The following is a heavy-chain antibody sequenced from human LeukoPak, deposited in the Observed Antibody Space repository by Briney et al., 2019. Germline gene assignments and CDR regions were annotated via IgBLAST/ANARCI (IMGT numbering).Heavy chain of an antibody. CDR3: ARGGSVFAYFFDY. CDR2: ISGSGGTT. J-gene: IGHJ4*02. CDR1: GFIFSNYA. Sequence: GGSLRLSCAASGFIFSNYAMTWARLTPGKGLEWVSAISGSGGTTYYADSVKGRFTISRDSSTNTLYLQLSSLRAGDTAIYYCARGGSVFAYFFDYWGQGTLVTVSS. D-gene: IGHD3-10*01. V-gene: IGHV3-23*01.